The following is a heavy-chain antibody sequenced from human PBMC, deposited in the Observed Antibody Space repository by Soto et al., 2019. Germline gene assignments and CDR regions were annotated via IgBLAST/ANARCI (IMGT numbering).Heavy chain of an antibody. CDR2: ISWNSGSI. Sequence: EVQVVESGGGLVQPGRSLRLSCAASGFTFDDYAMHWVRQAPGKGLEWVSGISWNSGSIGYADSVKGQFTISRDNAKNSLYLQMNSLRAEDTALYYCASGSSHGMDVWGQGTTVTVSS. CDR1: GFTFDDYA. CDR3: ASGSSHGMDV. V-gene: IGHV3-9*01. J-gene: IGHJ6*02. D-gene: IGHD1-26*01.